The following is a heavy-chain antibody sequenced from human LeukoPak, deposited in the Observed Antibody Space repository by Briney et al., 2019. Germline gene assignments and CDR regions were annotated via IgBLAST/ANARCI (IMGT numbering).Heavy chain of an antibody. D-gene: IGHD3-10*01. CDR2: FDPEDGET. J-gene: IGHJ5*02. CDR3: ARDRHRKDYGSGSYYLSWFDP. Sequence: ASVKVSCKVSGYTLTELSMHWVRQAPGKGLEWMGGFDPEDGETIYAQKFQGRVTMTEDTSTDTAYMELSSLRSDDTAVYYCARDRHRKDYGSGSYYLSWFDPWGQGTLVTVSS. V-gene: IGHV1-24*01. CDR1: GYTLTELS.